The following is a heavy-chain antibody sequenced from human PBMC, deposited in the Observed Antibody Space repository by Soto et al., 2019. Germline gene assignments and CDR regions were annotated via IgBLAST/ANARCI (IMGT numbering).Heavy chain of an antibody. CDR3: ARDRLYCSSTSCPIGYDP. CDR1: GGTFSSYA. Sequence: QVQLVQSGAEVKKPGSSVKVSCKASGGTFSSYAISWVRQAPGQGLEWMGGIIPIFGTANYAQKFQGRVTITADESTSTAYMELSSLRSEDTAVYYCARDRLYCSSTSCPIGYDPWGQGTLVTGSS. V-gene: IGHV1-69*01. CDR2: IIPIFGTA. D-gene: IGHD2-2*01. J-gene: IGHJ5*02.